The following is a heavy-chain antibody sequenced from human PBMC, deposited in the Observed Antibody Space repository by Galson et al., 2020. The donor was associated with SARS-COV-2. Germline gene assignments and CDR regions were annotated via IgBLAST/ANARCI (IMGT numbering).Heavy chain of an antibody. CDR2: IYSGGST. D-gene: IGHD6-19*01. Sequence: GESLKISCAASGFTVSSNYMSWVRQAPGKGLEWVSVIYSGGSTYYADSVKGRFTISRDNSKNTLYLQMNSLRAEDTAVYYCARDRDSSGWYEDWGQGTLVTVSS. CDR1: GFTVSSNY. J-gene: IGHJ4*02. CDR3: ARDRDSSGWYED. V-gene: IGHV3-53*01.